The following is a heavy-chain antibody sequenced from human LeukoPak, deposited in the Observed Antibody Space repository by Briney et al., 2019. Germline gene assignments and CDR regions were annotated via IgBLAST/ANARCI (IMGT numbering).Heavy chain of an antibody. Sequence: SDTLSLTCAVSGYSISSSNWWGWIRQPPGKGLEWIGYIYYSGSTYYNPSLKSRVTMSVDTPKNQFSLKLSSVTAADTAVYYCARENGYSGYLDYWGQGTLVTVSS. CDR2: IYYSGST. CDR1: GYSISSSNW. D-gene: IGHD1-26*01. J-gene: IGHJ4*02. V-gene: IGHV4-28*03. CDR3: ARENGYSGYLDY.